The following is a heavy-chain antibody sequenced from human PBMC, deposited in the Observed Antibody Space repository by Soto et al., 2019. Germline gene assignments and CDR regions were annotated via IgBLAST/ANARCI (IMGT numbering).Heavy chain of an antibody. CDR3: ARGYCSAGSCYQIDY. Sequence: ASVKVSCKASGGTFSSYAISWVRQAPGQGLEWMGGIIPIFGTANYAQKFQGRVTITADESTSTAYMELSSLRSEDTAVYYCARGYCSAGSCYQIDYWGQGTLVTVSS. D-gene: IGHD2-15*01. J-gene: IGHJ4*02. CDR1: GGTFSSYA. V-gene: IGHV1-69*13. CDR2: IIPIFGTA.